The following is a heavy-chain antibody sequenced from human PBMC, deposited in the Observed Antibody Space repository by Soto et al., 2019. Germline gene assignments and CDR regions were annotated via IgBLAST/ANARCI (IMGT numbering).Heavy chain of an antibody. D-gene: IGHD3-3*01. Sequence: ASVKVSCKASGYTFTSYYMHWVRQAPGQGLEWMGIINPSGGSTSYAQKFQGRVTMTRDASTSTVYMELSSLRSEDTAVYYCARDLRESFGVVIENWFDPWGQGTLVTVSS. V-gene: IGHV1-46*01. J-gene: IGHJ5*02. CDR1: GYTFTSYY. CDR2: INPSGGST. CDR3: ARDLRESFGVVIENWFDP.